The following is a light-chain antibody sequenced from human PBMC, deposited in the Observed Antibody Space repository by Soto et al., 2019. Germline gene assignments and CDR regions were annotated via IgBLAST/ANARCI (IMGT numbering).Light chain of an antibody. Sequence: EIVMTQSPATLSVSPGERATLSCRASQSVSSNLAWYQQKPGQAPSLLIYGASSRATGIPDRFSGSGSGTDFTLTISRLEPEDFAVYYCQQYGSSPPWTFGQGTKVDIK. CDR1: QSVSSN. J-gene: IGKJ1*01. CDR3: QQYGSSPPWT. CDR2: GAS. V-gene: IGKV3-20*01.